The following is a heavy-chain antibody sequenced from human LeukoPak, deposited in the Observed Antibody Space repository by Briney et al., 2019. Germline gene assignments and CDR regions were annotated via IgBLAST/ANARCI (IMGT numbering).Heavy chain of an antibody. CDR1: GGTFSSYA. J-gene: IGHJ6*04. V-gene: IGHV1-69*06. Sequence: ASVKVSCKASGGTFSSYAISWVRQAPGQGLEWMGRIIPIFGTANYAQKFQGRVTITADKSTSTAYMELSSLRSEDTAVYYCARVGSRTIFGVVQEKGVDVWGKGTTVTVSS. D-gene: IGHD3-3*01. CDR2: IIPIFGTA. CDR3: ARVGSRTIFGVVQEKGVDV.